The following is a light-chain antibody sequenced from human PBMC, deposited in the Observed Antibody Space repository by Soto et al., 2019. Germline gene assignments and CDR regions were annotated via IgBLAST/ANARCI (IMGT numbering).Light chain of an antibody. J-gene: IGKJ1*01. Sequence: DIQMTQSPSTLYASVGDRVTITCRASQTISNWLAWYQQKPGKAPKLLIYDASSLDSGVPSRFSGSGSGTEFPLTISSLQPDDFATYYCQQYNSYWRTFGQGTKVEIK. CDR1: QTISNW. CDR2: DAS. V-gene: IGKV1-5*01. CDR3: QQYNSYWRT.